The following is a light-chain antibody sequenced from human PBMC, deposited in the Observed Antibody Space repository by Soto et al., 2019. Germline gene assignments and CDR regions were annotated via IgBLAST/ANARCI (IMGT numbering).Light chain of an antibody. J-gene: IGLJ1*01. CDR1: SSDVGGYNY. CDR3: SSYTSSSTLV. Sequence: QSALTQPASVSGSPGQSITISCTGTSSDVGGYNYVSWYQQHPGKAPKLMIYEVSNRPSGVSNRFSGSKSGNTASLTISRLQDEYEDDYYCSSYTSSSTLVFGTGTKLTVL. V-gene: IGLV2-14*01. CDR2: EVS.